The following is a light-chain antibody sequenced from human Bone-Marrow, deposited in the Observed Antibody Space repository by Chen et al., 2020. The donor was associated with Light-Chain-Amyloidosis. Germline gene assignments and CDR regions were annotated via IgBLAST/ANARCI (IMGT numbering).Light chain of an antibody. CDR3: SSYTITNTLV. CDR1: SSDVGGDNH. J-gene: IGLJ1*01. CDR2: EVT. V-gene: IGLV2-14*01. Sequence: QAALTQPASESGSPGQSITISCTGTSSDVGGDNHVSWYQQHPDKAPKLMIYEVTNRPSWVPDRFSGSKSANTASLTISGLQTEDEADYFCSSYTITNTLVFGSGTRVTVL.